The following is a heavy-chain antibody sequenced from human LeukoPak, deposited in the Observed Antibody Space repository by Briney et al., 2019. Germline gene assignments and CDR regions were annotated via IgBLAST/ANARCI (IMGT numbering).Heavy chain of an antibody. V-gene: IGHV3-23*01. CDR3: AKDQDVGADDY. CDR1: GFIFGDYA. Sequence: GGSLRLSCTASGFIFGDYAMSWVRQAPGKGLEWVSAISGSGGSAYYADSVKGRFTISRDNSKNTLYLQMNSLRAEDTAVYYCAKDQDVGADDYWGQGTLVTVSS. D-gene: IGHD1-26*01. CDR2: ISGSGGSA. J-gene: IGHJ4*02.